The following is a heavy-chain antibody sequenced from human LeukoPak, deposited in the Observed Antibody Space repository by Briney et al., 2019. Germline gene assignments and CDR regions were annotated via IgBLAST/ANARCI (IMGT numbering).Heavy chain of an antibody. J-gene: IGHJ3*02. Sequence: SQTLSLTCTVSGGSISSYYWSWIRQPPGKGLEWIGYIYYSGSTNYNPSLKSRVTISVDTSKNQFSLKLSSVTAADTAVYYCARAITMVRGAPRRDAFDIWGQGTMVTVSS. D-gene: IGHD3-10*01. CDR3: ARAITMVRGAPRRDAFDI. CDR1: GGSISSYY. V-gene: IGHV4-59*08. CDR2: IYYSGST.